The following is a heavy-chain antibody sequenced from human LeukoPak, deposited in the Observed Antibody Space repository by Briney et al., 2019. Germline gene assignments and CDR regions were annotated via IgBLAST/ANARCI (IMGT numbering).Heavy chain of an antibody. CDR2: IRYHGSDK. CDR3: ATHSGGY. V-gene: IGHV3-30*02. D-gene: IGHD3-16*01. Sequence: GGSLRLSCAASGFTFSGSGMHWVRQAPGKGLEWVAFIRYHGSDKYYADSVKGRFVLSRDNSKNTLYLQMNSLRAEDTAVYYCATHSGGYWGQGTLVTVSS. J-gene: IGHJ4*02. CDR1: GFTFSGSG.